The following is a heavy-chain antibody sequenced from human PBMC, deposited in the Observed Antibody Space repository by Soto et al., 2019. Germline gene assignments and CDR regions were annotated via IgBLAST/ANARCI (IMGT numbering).Heavy chain of an antibody. J-gene: IGHJ4*02. CDR3: GRDNMIQLWPPSSVDS. CDR2: ISYDGHNT. CDR1: GFSFSSYA. D-gene: IGHD5-18*01. V-gene: IGHV3-30*01. Sequence: PGGSLRLSCKGSGFSFSSYAIHWARQAPGKGLEWVAVISYDGHNTFYGESVRGRFTLSRDDSKNTVFLQMNSLRGEDTAIYYCGRDNMIQLWPPSSVDSWGQGALVTVSS.